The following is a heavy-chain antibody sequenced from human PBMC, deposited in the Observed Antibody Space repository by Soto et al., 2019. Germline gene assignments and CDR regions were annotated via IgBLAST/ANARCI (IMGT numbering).Heavy chain of an antibody. V-gene: IGHV4-59*01. Sequence: PSDTLSLTFPASGGYICSYYWSWIRQPAGKGLEWIGYIYYSGSTSYNPSLKSRVTISVDTSKNQFSLKLSSVTAADTAVYYCAREGVSSSWYNYYGMDVWGQGTTVTVS. D-gene: IGHD6-13*01. CDR1: GGYICSYY. J-gene: IGHJ6*02. CDR2: IYYSGST. CDR3: AREGVSSSWYNYYGMDV.